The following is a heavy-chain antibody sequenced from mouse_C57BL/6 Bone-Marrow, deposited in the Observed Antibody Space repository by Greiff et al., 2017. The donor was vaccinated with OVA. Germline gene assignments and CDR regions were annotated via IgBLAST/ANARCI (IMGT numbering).Heavy chain of an antibody. D-gene: IGHD1-1*01. Sequence: QVQLQQPGAELVKPGASVKLSCKASGYTFTSYWMHWVKQRPGQGLEWIGMIHPNSGSTNYNEKFKSKATLTVDKSSSTAYMQLSSLTSKDSAVYYCARQPLITTVVPCAMDYWGQGTSVTVSS. V-gene: IGHV1-64*01. J-gene: IGHJ4*01. CDR2: IHPNSGST. CDR1: GYTFTSYW. CDR3: ARQPLITTVVPCAMDY.